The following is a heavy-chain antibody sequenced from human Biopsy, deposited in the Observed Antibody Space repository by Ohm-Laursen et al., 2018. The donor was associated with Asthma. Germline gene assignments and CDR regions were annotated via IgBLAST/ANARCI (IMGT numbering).Heavy chain of an antibody. CDR1: GDAMGTSGSY. CDR3: AGAVSSSSYWYFDL. D-gene: IGHD6-6*01. CDR2: IYYSGRT. Sequence: SDTLSLTWIVSGDAMGTSGSYWGWIRQSPGKGLEWIGSIYYSGRTYYNPSLESRVTISADTSKNHFSLKVTSVTAADTAVYYCAGAVSSSSYWYFDLWGRGDLVTVSS. J-gene: IGHJ2*01. V-gene: IGHV4-39*02.